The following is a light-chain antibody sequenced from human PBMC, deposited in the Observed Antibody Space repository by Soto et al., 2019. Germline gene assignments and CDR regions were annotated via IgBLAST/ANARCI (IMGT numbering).Light chain of an antibody. J-gene: IGKJ5*01. V-gene: IGKV3-15*01. CDR2: DVS. Sequence: ETVMTQSPATLSVSPGERATLSCRASQSARISLGWYQQKPGQAPRLLIYDVSTRATGFPARFSGSGSGTEFALTIRCPQPEDFAVYYCQQYNNWPPTFGQGPRLAIK. CDR1: QSARIS. CDR3: QQYNNWPPT.